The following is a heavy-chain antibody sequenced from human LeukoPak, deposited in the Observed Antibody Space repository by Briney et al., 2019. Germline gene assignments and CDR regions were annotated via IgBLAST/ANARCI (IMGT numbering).Heavy chain of an antibody. CDR1: GYTFTSYD. CDR3: AREYRHQPD. J-gene: IGHJ4*02. CDR2: MNPNSGNT. V-gene: IGHV1-8*01. Sequence: GSVKVSCKASGYTFTSYDINWLRQASGQGLEWMGWMNPNSGNTGYAQKFQGRFTMTWDTSITTAYMELSSLRSEDTAVYYCAREYRHQPDWGQGTLVTVSS. D-gene: IGHD5-12*01.